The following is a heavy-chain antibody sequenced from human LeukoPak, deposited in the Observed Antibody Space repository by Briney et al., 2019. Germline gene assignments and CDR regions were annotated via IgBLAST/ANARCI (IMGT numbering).Heavy chain of an antibody. Sequence: SETLSLTCTDSAGSISSGGYYWSWIRQHPGKGLEWIGYIYYSGSTYYNPSLKSRVTISVDTSKNQFSLKLSSVTAADTAVYYCATCSSSWYAFDYWGQGTLVTVSS. V-gene: IGHV4-31*03. J-gene: IGHJ4*02. CDR3: ATCSSSWYAFDY. CDR1: AGSISSGGYY. CDR2: IYYSGST. D-gene: IGHD6-13*01.